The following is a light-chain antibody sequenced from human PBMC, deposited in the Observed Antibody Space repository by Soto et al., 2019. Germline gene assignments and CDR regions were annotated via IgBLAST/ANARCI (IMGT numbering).Light chain of an antibody. Sequence: EIVLTQSPGTLSLSPGERATLSCRASQSVSSSYLAWYQQKPGQAPRLLIYGASSRATGIPDRFSGSGSVTDFTLTISILEPEDFAVYYCQQYGSSSYTFGQGTKLEIK. CDR2: GAS. J-gene: IGKJ2*01. CDR1: QSVSSSY. CDR3: QQYGSSSYT. V-gene: IGKV3-20*01.